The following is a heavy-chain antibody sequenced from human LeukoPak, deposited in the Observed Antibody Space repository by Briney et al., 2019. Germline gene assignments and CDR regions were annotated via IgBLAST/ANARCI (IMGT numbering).Heavy chain of an antibody. CDR2: IHTSGST. V-gene: IGHV4-4*07. CDR3: ARDRASEDAFDI. J-gene: IGHJ3*02. Sequence: SETLSLTCTVSGGSISSYYWSWIRQPAGKGLEWIGRIHTSGSTNYNPSLKSRVTMSVDTSKNQFSLKLSSVTAADTAVYYCARDRASEDAFDIWGQGTMVTVSS. CDR1: GGSISSYY.